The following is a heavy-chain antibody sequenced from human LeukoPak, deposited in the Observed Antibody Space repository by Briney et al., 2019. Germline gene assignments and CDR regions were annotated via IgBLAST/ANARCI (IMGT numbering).Heavy chain of an antibody. CDR2: IWFDGSNK. Sequence: PGGSLRLSCTASGFTFSNYGMHWVRQAPGKGLEWVAIIWFDGSNKYYADSVKGRFTISRDNSKNTLYLQMNSLRAEDMAVYYCAREGEGYYDAFDIWGQGTMVTVSS. D-gene: IGHD3-16*01. V-gene: IGHV3-33*01. CDR3: AREGEGYYDAFDI. CDR1: GFTFSNYG. J-gene: IGHJ3*02.